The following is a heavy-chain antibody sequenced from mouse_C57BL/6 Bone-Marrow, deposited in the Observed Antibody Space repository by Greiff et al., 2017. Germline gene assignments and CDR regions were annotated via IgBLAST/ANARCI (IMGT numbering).Heavy chain of an antibody. CDR1: GYTFTDYE. CDR3: TFYDYDVRWYFDV. D-gene: IGHD2-4*01. CDR2: IDPEPGGT. J-gene: IGHJ1*03. V-gene: IGHV1-15*01. Sequence: QVQLQQSGAELVRPGASVTLSCKASGYTFTDYEMHWVKQTPVHGLEWIGAIDPEPGGTAYNQKFKGKAILTADKSSSTAYMELRSLTSEDSAVYYCTFYDYDVRWYFDVWGTGTTVTVSS.